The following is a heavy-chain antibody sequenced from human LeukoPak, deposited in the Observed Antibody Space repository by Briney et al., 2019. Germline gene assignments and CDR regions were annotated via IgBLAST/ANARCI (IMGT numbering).Heavy chain of an antibody. Sequence: GSLRLSCAASGFTFSSYAMSWVRQAPGKGLEWVSAISGSGGSTYYADSVKGRFTISRDNSKSTLYLQMNSLRAEDTAVYYCAKDPLVGVTYCFDYWGQGTLVTVSS. V-gene: IGHV3-23*01. J-gene: IGHJ4*02. D-gene: IGHD1-26*01. CDR2: ISGSGGST. CDR3: AKDPLVGVTYCFDY. CDR1: GFTFSSYA.